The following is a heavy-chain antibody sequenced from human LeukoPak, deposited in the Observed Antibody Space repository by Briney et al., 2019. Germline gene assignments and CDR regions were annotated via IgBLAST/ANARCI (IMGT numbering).Heavy chain of an antibody. Sequence: GGSLRLSCAASGFTFSSYSMNWVRQAPGKGLEWVSSISSSSSYIYYADSVKGRFTISRDNAKNSLYLQMNSLRAEDTAAYYCARELNRQWLVRSKSPFDYWGQGTLVTVSS. CDR1: GFTFSSYS. J-gene: IGHJ4*02. V-gene: IGHV3-21*01. CDR3: ARELNRQWLVRSKSPFDY. D-gene: IGHD6-19*01. CDR2: ISSSSSYI.